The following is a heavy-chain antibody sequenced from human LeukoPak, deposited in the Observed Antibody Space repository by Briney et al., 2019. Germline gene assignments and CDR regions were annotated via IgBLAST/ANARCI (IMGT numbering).Heavy chain of an antibody. D-gene: IGHD6-6*01. Sequence: PSETLSLTCSVYGGSFSGYYWSWIRQPPGKGLEWIGEINHSGSTNYNPSLKSRVTMSVETARNQFSLKLSSVTAADTAVYYCAAARLRYFDYWGQGTLVTVSS. CDR1: GGSFSGYY. J-gene: IGHJ4*02. V-gene: IGHV4-34*01. CDR2: INHSGST. CDR3: AAARLRYFDY.